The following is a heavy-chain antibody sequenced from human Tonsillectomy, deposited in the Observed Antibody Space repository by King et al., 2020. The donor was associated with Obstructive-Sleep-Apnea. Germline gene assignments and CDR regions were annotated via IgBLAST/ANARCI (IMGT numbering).Heavy chain of an antibody. D-gene: IGHD3-22*01. CDR3: ASYPIGYNWFDP. Sequence: VQLQESGPGLVKPSQTLSLTCTVSGGSISSGDYYGSWIRQPPGKGLWWVGYIYDSGSTYYNPSLKSRVTISVDTSKNPFSLQLSFVTAADPAVYYCASYPIGYNWFDPWGQGTLVTVSS. V-gene: IGHV4-30-4*01. CDR1: GGSISSGDYY. J-gene: IGHJ5*02. CDR2: IYDSGST.